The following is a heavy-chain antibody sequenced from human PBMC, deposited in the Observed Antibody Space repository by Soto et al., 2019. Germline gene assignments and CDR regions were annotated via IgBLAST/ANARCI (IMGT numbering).Heavy chain of an antibody. CDR1: GFSFRSYD. CDR2: ISGPGGIT. V-gene: IGHV3-23*01. D-gene: IGHD3-10*01. J-gene: IGHJ6*02. CDR3: VRRMVREVIGSYNYYFSGLDV. Sequence: GGSLRLSCAASGFSFRSYDMNWVRQAPGKGLEWVSRISGPGGITYYAASVKGRFTISRDNSKNTLYLQMNSLTAADTAVYYCVRRMVREVIGSYNYYFSGLDVWGQGTTVPVSS.